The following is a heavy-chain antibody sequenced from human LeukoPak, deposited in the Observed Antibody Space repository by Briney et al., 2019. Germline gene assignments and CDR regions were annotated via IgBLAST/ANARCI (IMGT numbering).Heavy chain of an antibody. V-gene: IGHV4-31*03. D-gene: IGHD3-16*01. CDR2: IYYSGST. CDR1: GGSISSGGYY. Sequence: SQTLSLTCTVSGGSISSGGYYWSWIRQHPGMGLEWIGYIYYSGSTYYNPSLKSRVTISVDTSKNQFSLKLSSVTAADTAVYYCARGAGGWFDPWGQGTLVTVSS. J-gene: IGHJ5*02. CDR3: ARGAGGWFDP.